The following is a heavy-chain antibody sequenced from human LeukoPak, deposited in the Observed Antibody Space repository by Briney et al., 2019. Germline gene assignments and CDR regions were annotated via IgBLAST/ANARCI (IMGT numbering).Heavy chain of an antibody. CDR1: GFPFSNYW. Sequence: GGSLRLSCAASGFPFSNYWMHWVRQAPGKGLEWVSRITHTGDTSGSADPVRGRFTISRDNTKNTLYLDMNSLRADDTAVYYCARDRDGLGDFWGQGTLVTVSS. D-gene: IGHD3/OR15-3a*01. CDR3: ARDRDGLGDF. V-gene: IGHV3-74*01. CDR2: ITHTGDTS. J-gene: IGHJ4*02.